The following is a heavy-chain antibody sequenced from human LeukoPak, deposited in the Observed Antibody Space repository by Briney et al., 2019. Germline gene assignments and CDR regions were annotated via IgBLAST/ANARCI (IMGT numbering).Heavy chain of an antibody. V-gene: IGHV4-59*11. Sequence: KPSETLSLTCTVSGGSISSHYWSWIRQPPGKGLEWVGYIYYSGSTNYNPSLKSRVTISVDTSKNQFSLKLSSVTAADTAVYYCARAVYYDFWSGYPRGWFDPWGQGTLVTVSS. CDR3: ARAVYYDFWSGYPRGWFDP. CDR1: GGSISSHY. J-gene: IGHJ5*02. CDR2: IYYSGST. D-gene: IGHD3-3*01.